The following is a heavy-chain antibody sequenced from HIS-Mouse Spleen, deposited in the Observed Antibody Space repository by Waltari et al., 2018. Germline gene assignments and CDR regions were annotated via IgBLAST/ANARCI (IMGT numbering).Heavy chain of an antibody. Sequence: QVTLKESGPVLVKPTETLTLTCTVPGFSPSNARMGVSWIRQPPGKALEWLAHIFSNDEKSYSTSLKSTLTISKDTSKSQVVLTMTNMDPVDTATYYCARIKLRFLEWSIGILDVWGQGTTVTVSS. CDR3: ARIKLRFLEWSIGILDV. V-gene: IGHV2-26*01. CDR2: IFSNDEK. CDR1: GFSPSNARMG. J-gene: IGHJ6*02. D-gene: IGHD3-3*01.